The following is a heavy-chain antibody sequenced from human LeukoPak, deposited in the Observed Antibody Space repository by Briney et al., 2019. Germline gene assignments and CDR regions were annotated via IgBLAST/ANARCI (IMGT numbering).Heavy chain of an antibody. V-gene: IGHV1-69*05. CDR3: AGNSEIAVAGTWGFDY. J-gene: IGHJ4*02. D-gene: IGHD6-19*01. Sequence: ASVKVSCKASGGTFSSYAISWVRQAPGQGLEWMGGIIPIFGTANYAQKFQGRVTITTDESTSTAYMELSSLRSEGTAVYYCAGNSEIAVAGTWGFDYWGQGTLVTVSS. CDR2: IIPIFGTA. CDR1: GGTFSSYA.